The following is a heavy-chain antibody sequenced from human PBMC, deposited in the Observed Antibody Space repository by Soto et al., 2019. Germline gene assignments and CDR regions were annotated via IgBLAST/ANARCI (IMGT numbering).Heavy chain of an antibody. CDR2: ISGSGSST. D-gene: IGHD3-22*01. V-gene: IGHV3-23*01. CDR3: AKGPFYDSSGFLDY. Sequence: PGGSLRLSCAASGFTFSSHAMSWVRQAPGKGLEWVSTISGSGSSTYYADSVRGRFTISRDNSKNTLYLQMNSLRAEDTAVYYCAKGPFYDSSGFLDYWGQGTLVTVSS. CDR1: GFTFSSHA. J-gene: IGHJ4*02.